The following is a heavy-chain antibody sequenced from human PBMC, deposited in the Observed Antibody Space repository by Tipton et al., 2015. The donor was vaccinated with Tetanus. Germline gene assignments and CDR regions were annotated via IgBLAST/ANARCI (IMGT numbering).Heavy chain of an antibody. V-gene: IGHV4-61*01. CDR3: ASSLWFGELSYYFDY. J-gene: IGHJ4*02. CDR2: LLYGANT. CDR1: GGSVNRGSYY. Sequence: TLSLTCSVSGGSVNRGSYYWSWVRQPPGKGLEWVGYLLYGANTKYNPSLKSRVTISGDPSKNQFSLRLTSVAAADTAVYYCASSLWFGELSYYFDYWGQGTLVTVSS. D-gene: IGHD3-10*01.